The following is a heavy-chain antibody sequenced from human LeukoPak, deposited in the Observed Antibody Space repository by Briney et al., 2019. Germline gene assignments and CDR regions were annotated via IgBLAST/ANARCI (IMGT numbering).Heavy chain of an antibody. CDR3: AKVRDTGGYWHQAFDY. J-gene: IGHJ4*02. D-gene: IGHD3-22*01. CDR1: GFTFSSYA. CDR2: ISGSGGST. V-gene: IGHV3-23*01. Sequence: GGSLRLSCAASGFTFSSYAMSWVRQAPGKGLEWVSGISGSGGSTYYADSVKGRFTICRENSKNTLCLQLNSLRAEDTAVHYCAKVRDTGGYWHQAFDYWGQGTLVTVSS.